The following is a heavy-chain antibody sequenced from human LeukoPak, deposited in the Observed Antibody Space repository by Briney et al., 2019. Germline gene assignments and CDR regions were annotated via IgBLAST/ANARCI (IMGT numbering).Heavy chain of an antibody. CDR1: GYSISSGYY. CDR3: ARANRTRGAFDI. V-gene: IGHV4-38-2*02. D-gene: IGHD1-14*01. J-gene: IGHJ3*02. Sequence: PSETLSLTCTVSGYSISSGYYWGWIRQPPGKGLEWIGSIYHSGSTYYNPSLKSRVTISIDTSKNQFSLTLSSVTAADTAVYYCARANRTRGAFDIWGQGTMVTVSS. CDR2: IYHSGST.